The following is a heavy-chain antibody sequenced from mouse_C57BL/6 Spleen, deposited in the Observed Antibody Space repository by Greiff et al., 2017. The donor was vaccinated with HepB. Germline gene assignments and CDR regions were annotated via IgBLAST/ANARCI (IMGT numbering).Heavy chain of an antibody. J-gene: IGHJ1*03. CDR2: ISSGGDYI. CDR1: GFTFSSYA. CDR3: TRAAYYSNHWYFDV. D-gene: IGHD2-5*01. Sequence: DVMLVESGEGLVKPGGSLKLSCAASGFTFSSYAMSWVRQTPEKRLEWVAYISSGGDYIYYADTVKGRFTISRDNARNTLYLQMSSLKSEDTAMYYCTRAAYYSNHWYFDVWGTGTTVTVSS. V-gene: IGHV5-9-1*02.